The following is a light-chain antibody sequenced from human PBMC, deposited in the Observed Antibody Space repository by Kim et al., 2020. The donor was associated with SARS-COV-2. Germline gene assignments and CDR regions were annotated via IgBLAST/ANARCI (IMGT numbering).Light chain of an antibody. CDR3: ASWDDSLYGVV. CDR1: SSNIGGNT. J-gene: IGLJ2*01. V-gene: IGLV1-44*01. Sequence: GQMVTISCSGSSSNIGGNTVNWYQQLPGTAPKLLIYNHNQRPSGVPDRFSASKSGTSASLAISGLQSEDEADYYCASWDDSLYGVVFGGGTQLTVL. CDR2: NHN.